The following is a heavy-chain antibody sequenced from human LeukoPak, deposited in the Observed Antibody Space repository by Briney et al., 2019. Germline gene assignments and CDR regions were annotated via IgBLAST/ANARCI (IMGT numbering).Heavy chain of an antibody. J-gene: IGHJ4*02. V-gene: IGHV4-59*08. CDR2: IYYSGST. D-gene: IGHD6-13*01. CDR1: GGSFSGYY. Sequence: SETLSLTCAVYGGSFSGYYWSWIRQPPGKGLEWIGYIYYSGSTNYNPSLKSRVTISVDTSKNQFSLKLSSVTAADTAVYYCARLHPPDIAAAPYYFDYWGQGTLVTVSS. CDR3: ARLHPPDIAAAPYYFDY.